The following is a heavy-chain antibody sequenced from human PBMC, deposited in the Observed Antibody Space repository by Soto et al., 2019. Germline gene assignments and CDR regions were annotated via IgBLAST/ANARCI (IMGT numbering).Heavy chain of an antibody. D-gene: IGHD5-18*01. V-gene: IGHV3-53*01. CDR2: IYSGGST. CDR1: GFTVSSNY. J-gene: IGHJ4*02. Sequence: PGGSLILSCAASGFTVSSNYMSWVRQAPGKGLEWVPVIYSGGSTYYADSVKGRFTISRDNSKNTLYLQMNSLRAEDTAVYYCARLDVGYSYGFDYWGQGTLVTVS. CDR3: ARLDVGYSYGFDY.